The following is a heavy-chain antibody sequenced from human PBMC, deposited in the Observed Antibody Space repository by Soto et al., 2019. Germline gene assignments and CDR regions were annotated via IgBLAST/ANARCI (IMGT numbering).Heavy chain of an antibody. V-gene: IGHV3-7*03. CDR1: GFTSRSYW. Sequence: EVQLVESGGGLVQPGGSLRLSCGASGFTSRSYWMSWVRQAPGKGLEWVANINQGGSGEYYLDSVRGRFTISRDNAKNSLYLQMNSLRAEDTAVYYCAKLGSGYYTGLYFDFWGQGTLVSVSS. CDR2: INQGGSGE. CDR3: AKLGSGYYTGLYFDF. J-gene: IGHJ4*02. D-gene: IGHD3-3*01.